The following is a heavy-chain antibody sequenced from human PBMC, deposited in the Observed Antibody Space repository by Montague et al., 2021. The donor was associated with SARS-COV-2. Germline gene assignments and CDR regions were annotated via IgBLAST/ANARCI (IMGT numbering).Heavy chain of an antibody. V-gene: IGHV3-30-3*01. D-gene: IGHD3-10*01. Sequence: SLRLSCAASGFTFSSYAMHWVRQAPGKGLEWVTIISYDGSNKYYADSVKGRLTISRDNSKNTLYLQMNSLRAEDTAVYYCARGGVDYGMDVWGQGTTVTVSS. CDR2: ISYDGSNK. CDR1: GFTFSSYA. CDR3: ARGGVDYGMDV. J-gene: IGHJ6*02.